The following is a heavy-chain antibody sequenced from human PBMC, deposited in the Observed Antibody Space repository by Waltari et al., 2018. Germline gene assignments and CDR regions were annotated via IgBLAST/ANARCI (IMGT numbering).Heavy chain of an antibody. CDR3: ARQYCSSTSCYRGYYYMDV. J-gene: IGHJ6*03. Sequence: QVQLQESGPGLVKPSETLSLTCPVSGSSISSGHYWGGTRQPPGKGLEWIGSIEHSGSTYYNPSLKSRVTISVDTSKNQFSLKLSSVTAADTPVYYCARQYCSSTSCYRGYYYMDVWGKGTTVTVSS. V-gene: IGHV4-38-2*01. CDR1: GSSISSGHY. D-gene: IGHD2-2*02. CDR2: IEHSGST.